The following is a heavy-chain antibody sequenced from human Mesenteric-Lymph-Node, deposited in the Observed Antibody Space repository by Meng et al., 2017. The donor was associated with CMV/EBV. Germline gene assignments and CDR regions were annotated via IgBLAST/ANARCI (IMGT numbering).Heavy chain of an antibody. V-gene: IGHV2-5*02. CDR2: IYWDDDK. CDR1: FSLSTSGVG. CDR3: AHLTYYYGSGSYSPFDY. J-gene: IGHJ4*02. D-gene: IGHD3-10*01. Sequence: FSLSTSGVGVCWIRQPPGKALEWLALIYWDDDKRYSPSLKSRLTITKDTSKNQVVLTMTNMDPVDTATYYCAHLTYYYGSGSYSPFDYWGQGTLVTVSS.